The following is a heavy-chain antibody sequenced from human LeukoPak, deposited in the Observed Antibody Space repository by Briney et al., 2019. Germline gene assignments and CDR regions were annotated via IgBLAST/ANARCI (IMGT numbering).Heavy chain of an antibody. V-gene: IGHV4-4*02. CDR3: ARHSVVTPIYFDY. CDR2: IYHSGST. J-gene: IGHJ4*02. D-gene: IGHD4-23*01. Sequence: SENLSLTCAVSGGSIRSSNWWSWVRQPPGKGLEWIGEIYHSGSTNYNPSLKSRVTISVDKSKNQFSLKLSSVTAADTAVYYCARHSVVTPIYFDYWGQGTLVTVSS. CDR1: GGSIRSSNW.